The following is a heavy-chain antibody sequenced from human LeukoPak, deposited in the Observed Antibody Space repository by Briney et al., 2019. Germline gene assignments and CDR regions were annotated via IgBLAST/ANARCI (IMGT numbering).Heavy chain of an antibody. J-gene: IGHJ4*02. CDR2: IYYSGST. D-gene: IGHD3-3*01. Sequence: SETLSLTCTVSGGPISSYYWSWFRQPPGKGLEGIGYIYYSGSTNYNPSLMSRVTISVDTSKNQFSLKLSSVTAADTAVYYCAGGYYDFWSGYYTGIPFDYWGQGTLVTVSS. V-gene: IGHV4-59*01. CDR3: AGGYYDFWSGYYTGIPFDY. CDR1: GGPISSYY.